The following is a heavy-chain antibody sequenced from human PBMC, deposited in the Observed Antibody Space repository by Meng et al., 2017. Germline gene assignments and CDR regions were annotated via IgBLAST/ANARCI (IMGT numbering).Heavy chain of an antibody. V-gene: IGHV4-34*01. CDR3: ARRRGGSSDWFDP. D-gene: IGHD6-6*01. Sequence: QVPLQQWGAGLLTPSETLSLTCAVYGGSFSCYYWSWIRQPPGKGLEWIGEINHSGSTNYNPSLKSRVTISVDTSKNQFSLKLSSVTAADTAVYYCARRRGGSSDWFDPWGQGTLVTVSS. J-gene: IGHJ5*02. CDR1: GGSFSCYY. CDR2: INHSGST.